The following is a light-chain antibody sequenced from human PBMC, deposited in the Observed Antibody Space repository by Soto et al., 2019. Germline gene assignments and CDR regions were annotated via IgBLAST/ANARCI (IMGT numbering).Light chain of an antibody. J-gene: IGLJ3*02. Sequence: QSALTQPRSVSGSPGQSVTISCTGTSRDLGVYNYVSWYQHHPGKAPKLIIYDVYKRPSGVPDRFSASKSDNTASLTISGLQAEDEADYYCCSYAGTYTWVFGGGTKLTVL. V-gene: IGLV2-11*01. CDR1: SRDLGVYNY. CDR2: DVY. CDR3: CSYAGTYTWV.